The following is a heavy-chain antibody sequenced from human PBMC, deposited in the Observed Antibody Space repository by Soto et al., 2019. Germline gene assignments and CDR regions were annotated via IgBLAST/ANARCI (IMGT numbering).Heavy chain of an antibody. J-gene: IGHJ3*02. V-gene: IGHV1-18*01. CDR2: ISAYNGNT. CDR3: ALFKRGDCSSTSCHSDAFDI. Sequence: ASVKVSCKASGYTFTSYGISWVRQAPGQGLEWMGWISAYNGNTNYAQKLQGRVTVTRDTSASTAYMELSSLRSEDTAVYYCALFKRGDCSSTSCHSDAFDIWGQGTMVTVSS. D-gene: IGHD2-2*01. CDR1: GYTFTSYG.